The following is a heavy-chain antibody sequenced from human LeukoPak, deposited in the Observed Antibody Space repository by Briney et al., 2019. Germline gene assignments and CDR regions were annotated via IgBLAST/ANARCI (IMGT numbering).Heavy chain of an antibody. J-gene: IGHJ4*02. Sequence: GGSLRLSCAASGFTVKSTYMSWVRQAPGKGLEWVSYISSSSSTIYYADSVKGRFTISRDNAKNSLYLQMNSLRAEDTAVYYCAREERGLQQAYFDYWGQGTLATVSS. V-gene: IGHV3-48*01. CDR1: GFTVKSTY. CDR3: AREERGLQQAYFDY. CDR2: ISSSSSTI. D-gene: IGHD4-11*01.